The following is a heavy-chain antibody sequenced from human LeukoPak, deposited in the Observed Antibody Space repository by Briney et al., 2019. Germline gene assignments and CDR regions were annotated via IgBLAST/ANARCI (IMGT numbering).Heavy chain of an antibody. CDR1: GFSFNDEY. D-gene: IGHD6-13*01. J-gene: IGHJ6*02. V-gene: IGHV3-11*06. Sequence: KPGGSLRLSCAASGFSFNDEYMSWIRQAPGQGLQWIAYISASGDFRRSTDSVKGQFTISRDNAKNSLYLQMNSLRAEDTAVYYCATLAAAGTDPSDYYYYGMDVWGQGTTVTVSS. CDR3: ATLAAAGTDPSDYYYYGMDV. CDR2: ISASGDFR.